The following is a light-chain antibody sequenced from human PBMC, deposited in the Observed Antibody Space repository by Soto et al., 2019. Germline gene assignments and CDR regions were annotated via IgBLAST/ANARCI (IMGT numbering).Light chain of an antibody. J-gene: IGKJ1*01. CDR3: QQATTLPPWT. Sequence: DIQMTQSPSSVSASVGDRVTITCRASQDINTWLAWYQQKPGKGPNLLIYAASSLHSGVPSRFSGSGSGTDFTLTISSLLPEDIATYYCQQATTLPPWTFGQGTKVDIK. V-gene: IGKV1-12*01. CDR2: AAS. CDR1: QDINTW.